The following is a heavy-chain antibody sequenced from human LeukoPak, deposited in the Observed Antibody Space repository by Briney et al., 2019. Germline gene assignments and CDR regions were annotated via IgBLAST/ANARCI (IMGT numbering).Heavy chain of an antibody. J-gene: IGHJ4*02. D-gene: IGHD7-27*01. CDR3: ARGTGDRGFDY. Sequence: GRSLRLSCAASGFTISSYGMNWVRQAPGKGLEWVSYISSSSGSISYPDSVKGRFIISRDNAKNSLYLQMNSLRAEDTAVYYCARGTGDRGFDYWGQGTLVTVSS. CDR2: ISSSSGSI. V-gene: IGHV3-48*01. CDR1: GFTISSYG.